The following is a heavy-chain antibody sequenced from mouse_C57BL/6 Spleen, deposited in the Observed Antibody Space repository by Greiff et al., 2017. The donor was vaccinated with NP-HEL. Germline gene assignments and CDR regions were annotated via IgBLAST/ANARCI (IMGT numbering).Heavy chain of an antibody. Sequence: EVQLQQSGPELVKPGASVKISCKASGYTFTDYYMNWVKQSHGKSLEWIGDINPNNGGTSYNQKFKGKATLTVDKSSSTAYMELRSLTSEDSAVYYCATLYPLFDYWGQGTTLTVSS. CDR3: ATLYPLFDY. V-gene: IGHV1-26*01. D-gene: IGHD1-3*01. J-gene: IGHJ2*01. CDR2: INPNNGGT. CDR1: GYTFTDYY.